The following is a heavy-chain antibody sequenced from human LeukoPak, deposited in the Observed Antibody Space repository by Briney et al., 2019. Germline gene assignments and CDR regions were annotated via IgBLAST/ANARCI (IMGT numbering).Heavy chain of an antibody. CDR3: ARALRYSSGWPPVGY. CDR1: GYSFTSYW. J-gene: IGHJ4*02. CDR2: IYPGDSET. Sequence: PGESLKISCKGSGYSFTSYWIGWVRQMPGKGLEWMGIIYPGDSETRYSPSFQGQVTISADKSIRIAYLQWNSLKTSDTAMYYCARALRYSSGWPPVGYWGQGTLVTVSS. V-gene: IGHV5-51*01. D-gene: IGHD6-19*01.